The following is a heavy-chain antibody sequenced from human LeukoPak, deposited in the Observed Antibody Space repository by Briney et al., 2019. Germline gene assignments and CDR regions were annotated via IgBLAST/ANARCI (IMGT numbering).Heavy chain of an antibody. CDR3: ARDRSTTVAGTGGKYFDY. D-gene: IGHD6-19*01. V-gene: IGHV1-46*01. CDR2: INPSGGST. Sequence: ASVKVSCKASGYTFTSYYMHWVRQAPGQGLEWMGIINPSGGSTSYAQEFQGRVTMTRDTSTSTVYMELSSLRSEDTAVYYCARDRSTTVAGTGGKYFDYWGQGTLVTVSS. CDR1: GYTFTSYY. J-gene: IGHJ4*02.